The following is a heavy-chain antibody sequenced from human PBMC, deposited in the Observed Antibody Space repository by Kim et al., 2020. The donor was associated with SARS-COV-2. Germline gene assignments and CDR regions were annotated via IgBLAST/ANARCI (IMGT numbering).Heavy chain of an antibody. V-gene: IGHV3-23*01. Sequence: ADSVKGRFTISRDNAKNTLYLQMNSLRAEDTAVYYCAKEITMIVANDFDYWGQGTLVTVSS. CDR3: AKEITMIVANDFDY. J-gene: IGHJ4*02. D-gene: IGHD3-22*01.